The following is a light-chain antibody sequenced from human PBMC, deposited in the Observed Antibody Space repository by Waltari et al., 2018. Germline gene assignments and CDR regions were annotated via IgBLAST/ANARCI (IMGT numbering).Light chain of an antibody. CDR2: QVS. J-gene: IGKJ1*01. Sequence: DIQMTQSPSTLSASVGDRVIITCRASQSVSSWLAWYQQKPGKAPKLLIYQVSNLESGVPSRFSGSGSGTEFTLTISSLQPDDFATYYCQQYSSYGTFGQGTKVEIE. V-gene: IGKV1-5*03. CDR3: QQYSSYGT. CDR1: QSVSSW.